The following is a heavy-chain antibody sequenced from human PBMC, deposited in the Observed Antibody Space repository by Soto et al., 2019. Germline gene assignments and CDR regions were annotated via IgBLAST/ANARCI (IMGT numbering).Heavy chain of an antibody. Sequence: SETLSLTCTVSGGSISSYYWSWIRQPAGKGLEWIGRIYTSGSTNYNPSLKSRVTMSVDTSKNQFSLILSSVTAADTAVYYCVRACSSNICYDVFDYWGQGTLVT. J-gene: IGHJ4*02. V-gene: IGHV4-4*07. D-gene: IGHD2-2*01. CDR2: IYTSGST. CDR1: GGSISSYY. CDR3: VRACSSNICYDVFDY.